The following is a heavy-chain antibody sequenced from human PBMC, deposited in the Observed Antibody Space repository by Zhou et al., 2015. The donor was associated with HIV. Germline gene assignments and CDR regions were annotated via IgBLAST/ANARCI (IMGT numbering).Heavy chain of an antibody. J-gene: IGHJ5*02. V-gene: IGHV1-3*01. CDR2: INAGNGNT. Sequence: QVQLVQSGAEVKKPGASVKVSCKASGYTFTSYAMHWVRQAPGQRLEWMGWINAGNGNTKYSQKFQGRVTITRDTSASTAYMELSSLRSEDTAVYYCARDRGSTIFGVVDNWFDPWGQGTLVTVSS. CDR1: GYTFTSYA. CDR3: ARDRGSTIFGVVDNWFDP. D-gene: IGHD3-3*01.